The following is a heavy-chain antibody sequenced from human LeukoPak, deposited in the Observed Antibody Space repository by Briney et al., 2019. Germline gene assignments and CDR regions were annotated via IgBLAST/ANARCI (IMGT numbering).Heavy chain of an antibody. V-gene: IGHV3-23*01. CDR3: ANTKDFTIFGVVPY. CDR1: GFTFRNYA. CDR2: IGGSGSGT. Sequence: PGGSLRLSCAASGFTFRNYAMGWVRQAPGKGLEWVSGIGGSGSGTYYADSVKGRFTISRDNSKNTVDLEMNSLRAEDTAVYYCANTKDFTIFGVVPYWGQGTLVTVSS. D-gene: IGHD3-3*01. J-gene: IGHJ4*02.